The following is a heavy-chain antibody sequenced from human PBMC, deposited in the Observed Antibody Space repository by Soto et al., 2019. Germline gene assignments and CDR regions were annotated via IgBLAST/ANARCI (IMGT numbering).Heavy chain of an antibody. CDR1: GFTFRTYG. CDR2: FWYDGSNK. Sequence: QVQLVESEGGVVQPGRSLRLSCAASGFTFRTYGMHWVRQAPGKGLEWVAIFWYDGSNKYYAESVKGRFTISRDNSKNTLYLQMNSLRAEDTAVYYCARDGTFGAKGGSLDIWGQGTMVTVSS. V-gene: IGHV3-33*01. CDR3: ARDGTFGAKGGSLDI. D-gene: IGHD3-16*01. J-gene: IGHJ3*02.